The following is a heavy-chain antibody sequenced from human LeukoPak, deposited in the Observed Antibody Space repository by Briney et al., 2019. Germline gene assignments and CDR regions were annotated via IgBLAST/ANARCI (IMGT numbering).Heavy chain of an antibody. Sequence: GGSLRLSCEASGFTFRDYDMHWVRQAPGKGLEWVAYIGYDGVYKDYAASVKGRFTISRDNPENTVFLEMNGLRPEDTALYYCARIYSYGHTYFDYWGQGTLVTVSS. V-gene: IGHV3-30*02. CDR3: ARIYSYGHTYFDY. CDR1: GFTFRDYD. D-gene: IGHD3-16*01. J-gene: IGHJ4*02. CDR2: IGYDGVYK.